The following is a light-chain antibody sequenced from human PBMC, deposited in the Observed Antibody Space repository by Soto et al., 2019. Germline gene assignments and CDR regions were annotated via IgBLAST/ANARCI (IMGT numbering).Light chain of an antibody. CDR1: SADVGGYNF. Sequence: QSLLTQPPPPSVALGQAVTISRPGNSADVGGYNFVSWYQQHPGKAPKLMIFEVSQRPSGVPDRFSGSKSGNTASLTVSELQAEDEADYYCASYAGSQNYVFGTGTKVT. CDR3: ASYAGSQNYV. J-gene: IGLJ1*01. V-gene: IGLV2-8*01. CDR2: EVS.